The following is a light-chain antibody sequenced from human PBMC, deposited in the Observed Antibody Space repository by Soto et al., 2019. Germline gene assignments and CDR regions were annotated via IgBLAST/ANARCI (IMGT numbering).Light chain of an antibody. CDR1: QSVSSN. CDR3: QQYKNWPPLT. V-gene: IGKV3-15*01. Sequence: EIVMTQSPATLSVSPGERATLSCRASQSVSSNLAWYQQKPGQAPRLLIYGAFTRDTGIPARFSGSGSGTEFTLTISSLQSEDFAVYYCQQYKNWPPLTFGGGTKVEIK. J-gene: IGKJ4*02. CDR2: GAF.